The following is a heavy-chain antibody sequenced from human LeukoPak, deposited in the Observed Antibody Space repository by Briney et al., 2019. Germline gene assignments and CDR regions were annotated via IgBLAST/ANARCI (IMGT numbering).Heavy chain of an antibody. D-gene: IGHD5-18*01. V-gene: IGHV1-2*02. Sequence: ASVKVSCKASGYTFTGYYMHWVRQAPGQGLEWMGWINPNSGGTNYAQKFQGRVTMTRDTSISTAYMELSRLRSDDTAVYYCAKSLYSYGYFDYWGQGTLVTVSS. CDR3: AKSLYSYGYFDY. J-gene: IGHJ4*02. CDR2: INPNSGGT. CDR1: GYTFTGYY.